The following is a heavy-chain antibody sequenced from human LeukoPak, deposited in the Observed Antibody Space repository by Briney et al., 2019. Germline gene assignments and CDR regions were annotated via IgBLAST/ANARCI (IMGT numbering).Heavy chain of an antibody. Sequence: SETLSLTCTVSGGSISTYYWAWIRQPSEKGLEWIGYIHYTGSPNYNPSPKSRVTISVDSSKNQFSLKLSSVTAADTAVYYCARESRALYDFWSGPYSYYYMDVWGKGTTVTVSS. D-gene: IGHD3-3*01. V-gene: IGHV4-59*01. CDR2: IHYTGSP. CDR1: GGSISTYY. CDR3: ARESRALYDFWSGPYSYYYMDV. J-gene: IGHJ6*03.